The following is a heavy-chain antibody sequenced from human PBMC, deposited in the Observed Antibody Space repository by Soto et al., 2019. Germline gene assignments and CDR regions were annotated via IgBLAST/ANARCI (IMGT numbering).Heavy chain of an antibody. CDR3: AKDVVSPHAYDSSGYPFDFGS. D-gene: IGHD3-22*01. CDR1: GFTFSTYG. V-gene: IGHV3-30*18. Sequence: QVQLVESGGGVVQPGRSLRLSCAASGFTFSTYGMHWVRQAPGKGLEWVALISSDGTKEYYADSVKGRFTISRDNSKNTLYLQMNSLRIEDTAVYYCAKDVVSPHAYDSSGYPFDFGSWGQGSLVTVSS. J-gene: IGHJ4*02. CDR2: ISSDGTKE.